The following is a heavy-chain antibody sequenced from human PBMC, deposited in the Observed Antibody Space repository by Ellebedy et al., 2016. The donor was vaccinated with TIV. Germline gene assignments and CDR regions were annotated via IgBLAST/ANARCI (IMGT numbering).Heavy chain of an antibody. Sequence: GGSLRLSXVASGFTFSDFYMAWIRQAPGRGLELVSYISGTSSSISYADSVRGRFTISRDSAGNPLYLQMNGLRVEDTAVYFCARTRGGEFDSWGQGSLVTVSS. CDR1: GFTFSDFY. D-gene: IGHD3-10*01. J-gene: IGHJ4*02. CDR2: ISGTSSSI. V-gene: IGHV3-11*06. CDR3: ARTRGGEFDS.